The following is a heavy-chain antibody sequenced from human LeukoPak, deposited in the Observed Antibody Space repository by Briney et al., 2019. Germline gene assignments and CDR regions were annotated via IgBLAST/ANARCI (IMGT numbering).Heavy chain of an antibody. CDR2: ISAYNGNT. J-gene: IGHJ4*02. Sequence: GASVKVSCKASGYTFTSYGISWVRQAPGQGLEWMGWISAYNGNTNYAQKLQGRVTMTTDTSTSTAYMELRSLRSDDTAVYYCARGGIVATIVLKPIDYWGQGTLVTVSS. CDR1: GYTFTSYG. V-gene: IGHV1-18*01. D-gene: IGHD5-12*01. CDR3: ARGGIVATIVLKPIDY.